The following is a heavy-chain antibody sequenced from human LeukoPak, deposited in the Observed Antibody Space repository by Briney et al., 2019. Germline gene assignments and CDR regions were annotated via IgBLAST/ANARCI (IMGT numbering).Heavy chain of an antibody. CDR1: GGSFSGYY. V-gene: IGHV4-34*01. CDR3: ASRAPGHLGY. J-gene: IGHJ4*02. Sequence: SETLSLTCAVYGGSFSGYYWSWIRQPPGKGLEWIGEINHSGSTNYNPSLKSRVTISVDTSKNQFSLKLSSVTAADTAVHYCASRAPGHLGYWGQGTLVTVSS. D-gene: IGHD2-8*02. CDR2: INHSGST.